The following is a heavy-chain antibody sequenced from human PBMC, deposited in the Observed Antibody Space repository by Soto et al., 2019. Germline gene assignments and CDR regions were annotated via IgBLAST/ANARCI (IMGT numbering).Heavy chain of an antibody. CDR3: EKEPLHGVF. J-gene: IGHJ4*02. CDR2: ISGNGGTA. V-gene: IGHV3-23*01. D-gene: IGHD3-10*01. Sequence: PWGSLRLSCAASGFTFRDYAMSWVRHAQGKGPEWVAAISGNGGTAHYADHVKGRVIISRDNSKNTLFLLVNNLRVEDTALYYCEKEPLHGVFWGQGTPVTVSS. CDR1: GFTFRDYA.